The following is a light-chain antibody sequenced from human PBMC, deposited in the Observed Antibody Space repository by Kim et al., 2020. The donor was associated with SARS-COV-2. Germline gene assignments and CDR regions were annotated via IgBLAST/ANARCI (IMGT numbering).Light chain of an antibody. J-gene: IGKJ4*01. CDR3: QQYGSSPLT. CDR1: KSVSSCY. Sequence: PPGKTATLSCRTRKSVSSCYLSWYQKTPHHAPRLLIDGASSRATGIQDRFSGSWSGTDFTFSSSRLEPEDFAVYYCQQYGSSPLTFGGGTKVDIK. V-gene: IGKV3-20*01. CDR2: GAS.